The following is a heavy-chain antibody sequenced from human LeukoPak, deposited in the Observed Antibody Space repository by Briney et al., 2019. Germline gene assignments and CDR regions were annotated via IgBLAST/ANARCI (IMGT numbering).Heavy chain of an antibody. J-gene: IGHJ4*02. CDR2: MYNSGST. CDR1: GGSISGSY. Sequence: SETLSLTCTVSGGSISGSYWSWIRQPLGKGLEWIAYMYNSGSTNYNPSLKSRITISIDTSKNQFSLKLSSLTAADTAIYYCARGIESYGDYGYWGQGILVTVSS. CDR3: ARGIESYGDYGY. V-gene: IGHV4-59*01. D-gene: IGHD4-17*01.